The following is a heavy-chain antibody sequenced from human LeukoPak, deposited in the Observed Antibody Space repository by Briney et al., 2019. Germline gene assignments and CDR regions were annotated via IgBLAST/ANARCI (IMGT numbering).Heavy chain of an antibody. V-gene: IGHV4-39*01. D-gene: IGHD1-26*01. Sequence: SGTLSLTCTVSGGSISSSSYYWGWIRQPPGKGLEWIGSIYYSGSTYYNPSLKSRVTISVDTSKNQFSLKLSSVTAADTAVYYCARHGDGESGSYYPLGYWGQGTLVTVSS. CDR1: GGSISSSSYY. CDR3: ARHGDGESGSYYPLGY. CDR2: IYYSGST. J-gene: IGHJ4*02.